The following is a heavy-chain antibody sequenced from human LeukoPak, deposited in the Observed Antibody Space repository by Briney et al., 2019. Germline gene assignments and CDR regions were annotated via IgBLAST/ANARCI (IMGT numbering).Heavy chain of an antibody. CDR3: ARDPGGLDY. CDR2: ISSSSSYI. J-gene: IGHJ4*02. D-gene: IGHD4-23*01. V-gene: IGHV3-21*01. Sequence: PGGSLRLSCAASGFTFSSYSMNWVRQAPGKGLEWVSSISSSSSYIYYADPVKGRFTISRDNAKNSLYLQMNRLRAEDTAVYYCARDPGGLDYWGQGTLVTVSS. CDR1: GFTFSSYS.